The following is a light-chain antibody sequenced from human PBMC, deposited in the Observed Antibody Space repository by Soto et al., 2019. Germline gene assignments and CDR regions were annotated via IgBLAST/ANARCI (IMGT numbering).Light chain of an antibody. J-gene: IGKJ1*01. CDR2: SAS. CDR3: QQYNSWPPGGT. Sequence: EIVMTQSPATLSVSPGERATLSCRAIQSVSSSLAWYQQKPGPAPRLLIYSASTRATGIPARFSGSGSGTEFTLTISSLQSEDFAVYYCQQYNSWPPGGTFGQGTKVDIK. V-gene: IGKV3-15*01. CDR1: QSVSSS.